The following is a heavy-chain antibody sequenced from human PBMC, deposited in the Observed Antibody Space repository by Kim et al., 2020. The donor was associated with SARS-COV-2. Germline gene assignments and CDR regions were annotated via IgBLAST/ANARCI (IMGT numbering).Heavy chain of an antibody. J-gene: IGHJ6*02. Sequence: GRFTISRDNAKNSLYLQMNSLRAEDTALYYCAKDPKVWYNWNDNYYGMDVWGQGTTVTVSS. CDR3: AKDPKVWYNWNDNYYGMDV. V-gene: IGHV3-9*01. D-gene: IGHD1-1*01.